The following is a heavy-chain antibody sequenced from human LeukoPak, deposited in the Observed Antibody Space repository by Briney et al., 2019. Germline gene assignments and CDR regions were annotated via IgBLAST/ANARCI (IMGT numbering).Heavy chain of an antibody. D-gene: IGHD5-24*01. CDR3: AGRDVYNSAY. Sequence: GGSLRLSCAASGFTFSGYYMSWVRQAPGKGLVWVSYITPSGSTIYYADSVEGRFTISRDNAKNSLYLQMNSLRAEDTAVYFCAGRDVYNSAYWGQGTLVTVSS. CDR2: ITPSGSTI. J-gene: IGHJ4*02. CDR1: GFTFSGYY. V-gene: IGHV3-11*01.